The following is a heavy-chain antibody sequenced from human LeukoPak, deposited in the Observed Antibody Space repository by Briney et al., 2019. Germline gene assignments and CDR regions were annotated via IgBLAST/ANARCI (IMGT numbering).Heavy chain of an antibody. V-gene: IGHV3-15*01. J-gene: IGHJ4*02. CDR1: GFTFSNAW. Sequence: GGSLRLSCAVSGFTFSNAWMRWVRQAPGKGLEWVGRIKDGGTTDYGAPVKGRFTISRDDSKNTLYMQMNSLKTEDTAVYYCGLGSGRTDFDYWGQGTLVTVSS. CDR2: IKDGGTT. D-gene: IGHD3-10*01. CDR3: GLGSGRTDFDY.